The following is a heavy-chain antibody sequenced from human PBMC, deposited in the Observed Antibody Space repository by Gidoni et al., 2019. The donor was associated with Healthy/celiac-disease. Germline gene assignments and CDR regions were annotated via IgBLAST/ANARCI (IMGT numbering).Heavy chain of an antibody. Sequence: QLQLQESGPGLVKPSETLSLPCTVSGGSISSSSYYWGWIRQPPGKGLEWIGSIYYSGSTYYNPSLKSRVTISVDTSKNQFSLKLSSVTAADTAVYYCASSPYYYDSSGYYETYYFDYWGQGTLVTVSS. V-gene: IGHV4-39*01. D-gene: IGHD3-22*01. CDR1: GGSISSSSYY. CDR3: ASSPYYYDSSGYYETYYFDY. J-gene: IGHJ4*02. CDR2: IYYSGST.